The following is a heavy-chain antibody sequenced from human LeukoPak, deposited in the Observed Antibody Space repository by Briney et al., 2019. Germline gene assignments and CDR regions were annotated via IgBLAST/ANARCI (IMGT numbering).Heavy chain of an antibody. V-gene: IGHV3-30*02. CDR3: AKDLEDTPMATFDY. D-gene: IGHD5-18*01. Sequence: GGSLRLSCAASGFTFSVYGTHWVRQAPGKGLEWVAFIRYDASNKYYAKSVKGRFTISRDNSKNTLFLQMNSLRAEDTALYYCAKDLEDTPMATFDYWGQGALVTVSS. CDR2: IRYDASNK. CDR1: GFTFSVYG. J-gene: IGHJ4*02.